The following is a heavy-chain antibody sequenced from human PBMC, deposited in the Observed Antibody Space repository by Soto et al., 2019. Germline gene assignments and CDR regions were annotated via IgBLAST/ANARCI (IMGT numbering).Heavy chain of an antibody. V-gene: IGHV3-15*07. J-gene: IGHJ4*01. Sequence: EVELVESGGGLVKPGGSLTLSCAASGFSFKNAWMNWVRRAPGKGWEWVGGIKNKNDGGTMDYAAFGKGRFTISRDASENTLYLHTNDLKTEDSAVYFCTGLWFGEIYNYWGQGSLVTVSS. CDR2: IKNKNDGGTM. CDR1: GFSFKNAW. D-gene: IGHD3-10*01. CDR3: TGLWFGEIYNY.